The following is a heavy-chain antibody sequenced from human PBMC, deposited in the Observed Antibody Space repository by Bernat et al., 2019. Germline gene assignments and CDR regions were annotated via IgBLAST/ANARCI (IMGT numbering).Heavy chain of an antibody. CDR1: GGSIISGGYY. CDR3: ARKVSAAMVSFFDY. D-gene: IGHD5-18*01. CDR2: IYYSGST. V-gene: IGHV4-31*03. Sequence: QVQLQESGPGLVKPSQTLSLTCTVSGGSIISGGYYWSWIRQHPGKGLEWIGYIYYSGSTYYNPSLKSRVTISVDTSKNQFSLKLSSVTAADTAVYYCARKVSAAMVSFFDYWGQGTLVTVSS. J-gene: IGHJ4*02.